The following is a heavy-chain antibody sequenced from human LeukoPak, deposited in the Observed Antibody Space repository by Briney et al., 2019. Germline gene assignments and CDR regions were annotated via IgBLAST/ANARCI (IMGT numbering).Heavy chain of an antibody. CDR1: GGTFSSYT. Sequence: GASVKVSCKTSGGTFSSYTISWVRQAPGQGLEWMGGIIPIFGTANYAQKFQGRVTITADKSTSTAYMELSSLRSEDTAVYYCAKGGDFGESIDYWGQGTLVTVSS. J-gene: IGHJ4*02. D-gene: IGHD3-10*01. V-gene: IGHV1-69*06. CDR2: IIPIFGTA. CDR3: AKGGDFGESIDY.